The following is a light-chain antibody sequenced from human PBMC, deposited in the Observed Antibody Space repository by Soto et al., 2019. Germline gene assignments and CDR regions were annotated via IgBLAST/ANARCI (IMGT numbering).Light chain of an antibody. CDR1: QTVANNF. Sequence: EIVLTHSPDTLSLSPGERATLSCRASQTVANNFLAWYQQRPGQAPRLVIYDAPSRATGIPDRFSASGSGTDFTLTISRLEPEDFAVYYCQQYDDWPLTFGQGTRLEIK. V-gene: IGKV3-20*01. CDR3: QQYDDWPLT. CDR2: DAP. J-gene: IGKJ5*01.